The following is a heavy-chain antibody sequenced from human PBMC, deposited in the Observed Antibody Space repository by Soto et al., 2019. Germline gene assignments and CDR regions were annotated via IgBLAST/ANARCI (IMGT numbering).Heavy chain of an antibody. CDR2: IWYDGSNK. Sequence: GGSLRLSCAASGFTFSSYGMHWVRQAPGKGLEWVAVIWYDGSNKYYADSVKGRFTISRDNSKNTLYLQMNSLRAEDTAVYYCARAPAGGATNFWAFDYWGQGTLVTVSS. CDR3: ARAPAGGATNFWAFDY. CDR1: GFTFSSYG. V-gene: IGHV3-33*01. D-gene: IGHD1-26*01. J-gene: IGHJ4*02.